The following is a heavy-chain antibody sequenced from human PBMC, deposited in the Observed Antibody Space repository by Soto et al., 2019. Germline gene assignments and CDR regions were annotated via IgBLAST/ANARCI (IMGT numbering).Heavy chain of an antibody. CDR3: AKDPRKSFWSGYYISHFDY. CDR1: GFTFSSYA. V-gene: IGHV3-23*01. CDR2: ISGSGGST. D-gene: IGHD3-3*01. J-gene: IGHJ4*02. Sequence: VQLLESGGGLVQPGGSLRLSCAASGFTFSSYAMSWVRQAPGKGLEWVSAISGSGGSTYYADSVKGRFTISRDNSKNTLYLQMNSLRAEDTAVYYCAKDPRKSFWSGYYISHFDYWGQGTLVTVSS.